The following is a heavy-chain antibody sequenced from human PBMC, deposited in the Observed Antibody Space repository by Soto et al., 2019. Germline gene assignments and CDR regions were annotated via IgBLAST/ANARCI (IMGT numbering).Heavy chain of an antibody. CDR1: GASISSSRSY. V-gene: IGHV4-39*01. J-gene: IGHJ4*02. CDR3: ASPRQGNYDFLSGYYALDY. Sequence: LSLTCTVSGASISSSRSYWGWVRQPPGKGLEWIVSFYYTGGTYSTYYNPSLKSRVTISVDTSKSQFSLNLRSVTAAGTAVYYCASPRQGNYDFLSGYYALDYWGQGTLVTVSS. D-gene: IGHD3-3*01. CDR2: FYYTGGT.